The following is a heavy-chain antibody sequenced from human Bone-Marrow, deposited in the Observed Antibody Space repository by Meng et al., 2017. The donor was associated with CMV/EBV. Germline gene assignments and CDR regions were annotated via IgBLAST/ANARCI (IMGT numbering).Heavy chain of an antibody. CDR2: IINTGRTI. Sequence: GESLKISCSASGFTFSDYYMSWIRQAPGKGLEWVSYIINTGRTIYYADSVKGRFTISRDNAKNSLYLQMNSLRAEDTAVYYCTREGIYADTGDAFEIWGQGTMVT. J-gene: IGHJ3*02. D-gene: IGHD2/OR15-2a*01. V-gene: IGHV3-11*04. CDR3: TREGIYADTGDAFEI. CDR1: GFTFSDYY.